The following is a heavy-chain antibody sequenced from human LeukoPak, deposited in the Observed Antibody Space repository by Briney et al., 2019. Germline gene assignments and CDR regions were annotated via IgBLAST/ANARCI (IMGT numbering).Heavy chain of an antibody. CDR2: IKQDGSEK. J-gene: IGHJ4*02. Sequence: GGSLRLSCAASGFTFSSYWMSWVRQAPGKGLEWVANIKQDGSEKYYVDSVKGRFTISRDNAKNSLYLQMNSLRAEDTAVYYCATSRGYSGYEPLLFDYWDQGTLVTVSS. D-gene: IGHD5-12*01. CDR3: ATSRGYSGYEPLLFDY. V-gene: IGHV3-7*01. CDR1: GFTFSSYW.